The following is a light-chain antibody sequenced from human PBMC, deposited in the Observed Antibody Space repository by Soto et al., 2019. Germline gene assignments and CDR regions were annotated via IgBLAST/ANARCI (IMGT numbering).Light chain of an antibody. CDR1: QSVSSN. Sequence: EIVMTQSPATLSVSPGERATLSCRASQSVSSNLAWYQQKPGQAPRLLIYGASTRATGIPARFSGSGSGTEFTLTISRLEPEDFAVYYCQQYGSSRTFGQGTTGDIK. CDR2: GAS. V-gene: IGKV3-15*01. CDR3: QQYGSSRT. J-gene: IGKJ1*01.